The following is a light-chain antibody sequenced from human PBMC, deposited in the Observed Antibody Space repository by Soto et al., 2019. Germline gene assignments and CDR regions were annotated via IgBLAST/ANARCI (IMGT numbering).Light chain of an antibody. CDR3: QTWDSSVSALV. CDR2: DND. J-gene: IGLJ2*01. V-gene: IGLV1-51*01. Sequence: QSVLTQPPSASGTPGQRVTMSCSGSGSNIGPNYVSWYQQFPGTAPKLLIYDNDKRPSGIPERFSGSKSGASATLGITGLLTGDEADYYCQTWDSSVSALVFGGGNKLTVL. CDR1: GSNIGPNY.